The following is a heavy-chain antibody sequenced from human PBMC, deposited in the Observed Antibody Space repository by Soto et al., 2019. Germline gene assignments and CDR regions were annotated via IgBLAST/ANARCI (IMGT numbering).Heavy chain of an antibody. CDR2: IIPIFGTA. V-gene: IGHV1-69*12. CDR1: GGTFSSYA. CDR3: ATSVLGYCISTSCYGVGMDV. Sequence: QVQLVQSGAEVKKPGSSVKVSCKASGGTFSSYAISWVRQAPGQGLEWMGGIIPIFGTANYAQKFQGRVTITADESXXPXDXALSSLRSEDTAVYYCATSVLGYCISTSCYGVGMDVWGQGTTVTVSS. J-gene: IGHJ6*02. D-gene: IGHD2-2*01.